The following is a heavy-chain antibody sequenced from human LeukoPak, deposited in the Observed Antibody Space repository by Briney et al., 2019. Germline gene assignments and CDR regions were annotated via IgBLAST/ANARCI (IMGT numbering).Heavy chain of an antibody. CDR3: AKDVGGGNSASDY. V-gene: IGHV3-30*02. Sequence: PGGSLRLSCAASGFTFSTYGMHWVRQAPGKGLEWVAFIRYDGSNEYYADSVKGQFTISRDNSKNTLYLQMNSLRAEDTAVYYCAKDVGGGNSASDYWGQGTLDTVSS. CDR1: GFTFSTYG. CDR2: IRYDGSNE. J-gene: IGHJ4*02. D-gene: IGHD4-23*01.